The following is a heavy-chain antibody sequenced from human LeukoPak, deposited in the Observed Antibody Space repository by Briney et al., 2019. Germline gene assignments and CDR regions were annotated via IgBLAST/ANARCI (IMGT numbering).Heavy chain of an antibody. D-gene: IGHD2-2*01. CDR1: GFTFSNAW. Sequence: GGSLRLSCAASGFTFSNAWMSWVRQAPGKGLEWVANIKQDGSEKYYVDSVKGRFTISRDNAKNSLYLQMNSLRAEDTAVYYCARGVCSSTSCYFWDYWGQGTLVTVSS. V-gene: IGHV3-7*01. J-gene: IGHJ4*02. CDR2: IKQDGSEK. CDR3: ARGVCSSTSCYFWDY.